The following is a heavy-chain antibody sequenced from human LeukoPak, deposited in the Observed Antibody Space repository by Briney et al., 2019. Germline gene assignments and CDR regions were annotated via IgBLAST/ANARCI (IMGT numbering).Heavy chain of an antibody. CDR2: INPNSGGT. D-gene: IGHD3-3*01. Sequence: ASVKVSCKASGYTFTSYGISWVRQAPGQGLEWMGWINPNSGGTNYAQKFQGRVTMTRDTSISTAYMELSRLRSDDTAVYYCARASFLEWLFEYFDYWGQGTLVTVSS. CDR3: ARASFLEWLFEYFDY. CDR1: GYTFTSYG. V-gene: IGHV1-2*02. J-gene: IGHJ4*02.